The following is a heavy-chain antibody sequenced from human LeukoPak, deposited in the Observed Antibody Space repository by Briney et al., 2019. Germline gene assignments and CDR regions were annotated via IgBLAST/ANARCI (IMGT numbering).Heavy chain of an antibody. CDR1: GFTFSSYA. D-gene: IGHD2-15*01. CDR3: AKAPVVTYYFDY. J-gene: IGHJ4*02. Sequence: PGGSLRLSCAASGFTFSSYAMSWVRQAPGKGLEWASAISGSGGSTYYADSVKGRFTISRDNSKNTLYLQMNSLRAEDTAVYYCAKAPVVTYYFDYWGQGTLVTVSS. V-gene: IGHV3-23*01. CDR2: ISGSGGST.